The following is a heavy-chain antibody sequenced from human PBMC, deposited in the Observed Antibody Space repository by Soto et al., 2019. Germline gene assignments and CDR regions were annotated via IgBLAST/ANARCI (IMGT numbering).Heavy chain of an antibody. CDR1: GYTFTSYG. CDR3: ARVVHYDFWSGSWFDP. V-gene: IGHV1-18*01. J-gene: IGHJ5*02. CDR2: ISAYNGKT. Sequence: QVQLVQSGAEVKKPGASVKVSCKASGYTFTSYGISWVRQAPGQGLEWMGWISAYNGKTNYAQKLQGRVTMTTDTSTSTAYMELRSLRSDDRAGYYCARVVHYDFWSGSWFDPLGQGTLVTVSS. D-gene: IGHD3-3*01.